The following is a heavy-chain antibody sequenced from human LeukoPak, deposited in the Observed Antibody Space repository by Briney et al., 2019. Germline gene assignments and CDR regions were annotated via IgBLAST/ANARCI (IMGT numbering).Heavy chain of an antibody. CDR3: ARVPRYCSGGSCYLGY. J-gene: IGHJ4*02. V-gene: IGHV1-18*01. Sequence: GASVKVSCKASGYTFTSYGISWVRQAPGQGLEWMGWISAYNGNTNYARKLQGRVTMTTDTSTSTAYMELRSLRSDDTAVYYCARVPRYCSGGSCYLGYWGQGTLVTVSS. D-gene: IGHD2-15*01. CDR2: ISAYNGNT. CDR1: GYTFTSYG.